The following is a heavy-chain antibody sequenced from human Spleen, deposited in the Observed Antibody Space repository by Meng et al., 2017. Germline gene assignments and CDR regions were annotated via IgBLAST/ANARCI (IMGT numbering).Heavy chain of an antibody. Sequence: ASVKVSCKASGYTFTGYYMHWVRQAPGQGLEWMGRINPNSGGTNSAQKFQGRVTMTRDTYINTAYMELSRLKSADSAVYYCAGAGITVTRVYYYCGMDVWGQGTTVTVSS. V-gene: IGHV1-2*06. D-gene: IGHD4-17*01. CDR1: GYTFTGYY. J-gene: IGHJ6*02. CDR3: AGAGITVTRVYYYCGMDV. CDR2: INPNSGGT.